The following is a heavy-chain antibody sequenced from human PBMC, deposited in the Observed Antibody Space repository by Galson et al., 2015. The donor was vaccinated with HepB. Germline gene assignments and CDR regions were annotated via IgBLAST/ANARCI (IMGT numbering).Heavy chain of an antibody. CDR1: GFTFSTYA. V-gene: IGHV3-30-3*01. CDR3: ARAYAPTPDTFDM. Sequence: SLRLSCAASGFTFSTYAMHWVRQTPGKGLQWVAAMSSEGSSIYYADSVKGRFTISRDNSKNTLYLQMNNLRAEDTAVYYCARAYAPTPDTFDMWGQGTMVTVSS. D-gene: IGHD2-2*01. CDR2: MSSEGSSI. J-gene: IGHJ3*02.